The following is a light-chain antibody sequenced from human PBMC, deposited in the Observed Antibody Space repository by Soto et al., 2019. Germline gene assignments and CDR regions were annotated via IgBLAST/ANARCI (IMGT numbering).Light chain of an antibody. CDR2: INN. CDR1: SSNIGRNT. J-gene: IGLJ3*02. V-gene: IGLV1-44*01. CDR3: AAWDDGLSGWV. Sequence: QSVLTQPPSTSGTPGQRVTISCSGSSSNIGRNTVNWYQHLPGTAPKLLIYINNQRPSGVPDRFSGSQSGTSASLAITGLQSEDEASYYCAAWDDGLSGWVFGGGTKLTVL.